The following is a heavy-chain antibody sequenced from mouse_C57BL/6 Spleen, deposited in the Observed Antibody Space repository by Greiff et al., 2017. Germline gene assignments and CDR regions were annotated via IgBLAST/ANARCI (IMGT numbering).Heavy chain of an antibody. V-gene: IGHV1-74*01. CDR2: IHPSDSDT. Sequence: QVQLLQPGAELVKPGASVKVSCKASGYTFTSYWLHWVKQRPGQGLEWIGRIHPSDSDTNYHQKFKGQATLSVDNSSSTAYMQLSSLTSEDSAFYYCEIGKDSLDGSSFFDYWGQGTTLTVSS. CDR1: GYTFTSYW. D-gene: IGHD1-1*01. CDR3: EIGKDSLDGSSFFDY. J-gene: IGHJ2*01.